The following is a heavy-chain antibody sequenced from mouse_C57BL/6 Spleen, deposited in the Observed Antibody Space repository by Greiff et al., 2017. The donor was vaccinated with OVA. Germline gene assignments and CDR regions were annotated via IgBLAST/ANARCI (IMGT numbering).Heavy chain of an antibody. CDR1: GYTFTSYW. Sequence: QVQLKQPGAELVKPGASVKMSCKASGYTFTSYWITWVKQRPGQGLEWIGDIYPGSGSTNYNEKFKSKATLTVDTSSSTAYMQLSSLTSEDSAVYYCARGNGYSDPFAYWGQGTLVTVSA. CDR2: IYPGSGST. D-gene: IGHD2-3*01. J-gene: IGHJ3*01. CDR3: ARGNGYSDPFAY. V-gene: IGHV1-55*01.